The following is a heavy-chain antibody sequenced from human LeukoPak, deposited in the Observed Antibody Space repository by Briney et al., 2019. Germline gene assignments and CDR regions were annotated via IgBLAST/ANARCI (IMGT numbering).Heavy chain of an antibody. D-gene: IGHD4-23*01. V-gene: IGHV4-59*01. J-gene: IGHJ4*02. CDR1: GGSIRSYY. Sequence: SETLSLTCTVSGGSIRSYYWSWIWQAPGKGLEWIGFISYSGYTSYSPSLKSRVAISVDPSKSQFSLRLSSMTAADTAIYYCARGRNDNGGMFFDSWAQGTLVTVSS. CDR2: ISYSGYT. CDR3: ARGRNDNGGMFFDS.